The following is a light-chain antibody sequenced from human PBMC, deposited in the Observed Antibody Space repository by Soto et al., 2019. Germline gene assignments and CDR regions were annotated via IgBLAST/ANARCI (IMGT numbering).Light chain of an antibody. J-gene: IGKJ5*01. CDR2: KVS. Sequence: DRVITESRNCLDVARGQPASITCRSSQSLVHSDGIAYFSWFQQRPGRSPRRLIYKVSNRDSGVPARFSCSGSGTDFALKISSVEAEDVGVYYCMQGTHWPITFGQGTRLEI. V-gene: IGKV2-30*02. CDR3: MQGTHWPIT. CDR1: QSLVHSDGIAY.